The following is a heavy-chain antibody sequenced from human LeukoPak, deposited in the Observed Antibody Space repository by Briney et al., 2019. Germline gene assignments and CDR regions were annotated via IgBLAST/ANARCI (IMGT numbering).Heavy chain of an antibody. V-gene: IGHV3-7*01. Sequence: GGSLRLSCAASGFTFSTYWMTWVRQAPGKGLEWVANIKQDGSQAFYVDSVKGRFTFSRDNAKNSVFLQMDSLRAEDTAVYYCARGPYCSGGNCYRGFDHWGQGTLVTVSS. CDR1: GFTFSTYW. CDR2: IKQDGSQA. CDR3: ARGPYCSGGNCYRGFDH. J-gene: IGHJ4*02. D-gene: IGHD2-15*01.